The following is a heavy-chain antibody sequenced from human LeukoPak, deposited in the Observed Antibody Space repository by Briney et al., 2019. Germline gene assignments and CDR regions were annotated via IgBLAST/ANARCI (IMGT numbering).Heavy chain of an antibody. CDR1: GGSFSGYY. CDR2: IYYSGST. CDR3: SLVGATRANVDY. J-gene: IGHJ4*02. D-gene: IGHD1-26*01. V-gene: IGHV4-34*03. Sequence: SETLSLTCAVYGGSFSGYYWSWIRQPPGKGLEWIGSIYYSGSTYYNPSLKSRVTISVDTSKNQFSLKLSSVTAADTAVYYCSLVGATRANVDYWGQGTLVTVSS.